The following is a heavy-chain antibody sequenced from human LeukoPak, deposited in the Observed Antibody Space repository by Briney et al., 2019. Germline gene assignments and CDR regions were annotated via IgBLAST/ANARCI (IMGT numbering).Heavy chain of an antibody. Sequence: PGGSLRLSCAASGFTFSSYSMNWVRQAPGKGLEWVSYISSSSSTIYYADSVKGRFTISRDNAKNSLYLQMNSLRAEDTAVYYCASAFGGATIRYFDYWGQGTLVTVSS. J-gene: IGHJ4*02. V-gene: IGHV3-48*01. CDR1: GFTFSSYS. CDR3: ASAFGGATIRYFDY. CDR2: ISSSSSTI. D-gene: IGHD5-24*01.